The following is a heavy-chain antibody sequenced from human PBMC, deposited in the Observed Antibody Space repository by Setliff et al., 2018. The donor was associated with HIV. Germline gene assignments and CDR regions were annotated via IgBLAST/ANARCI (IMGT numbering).Heavy chain of an antibody. CDR1: GYTFTGYY. Sequence: ASVKVSCKASGYTFTGYYMYWVRQAPGQGLQWVGWINPNSGGTKYAQKFQGRVTMTRDTSISTAYMELTRLRYDDTAVYYCARGAYYYESSGYPRDPFDIWGQGTRVT. CDR3: ARGAYYYESSGYPRDPFDI. D-gene: IGHD3-22*01. V-gene: IGHV1-2*02. J-gene: IGHJ3*02. CDR2: INPNSGGT.